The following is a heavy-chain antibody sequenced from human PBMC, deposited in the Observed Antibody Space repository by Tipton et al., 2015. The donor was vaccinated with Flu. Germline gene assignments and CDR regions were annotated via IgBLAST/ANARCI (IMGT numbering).Heavy chain of an antibody. CDR1: GFTFSSYE. CDR3: ARETQWSNFDY. J-gene: IGHJ4*02. V-gene: IGHV3-48*03. Sequence: VQLVQSGGGLVQPGGSLRLSCAASGFTFSSYEMNWVRQAPGKGLEWVSYISGSGTTIYHADSVKGRFTISRDNAENSVYLQMNSLRVEDTAVYYCARETQWSNFDYWGQGTLISVSS. CDR2: ISGSGTTI. D-gene: IGHD6-19*01.